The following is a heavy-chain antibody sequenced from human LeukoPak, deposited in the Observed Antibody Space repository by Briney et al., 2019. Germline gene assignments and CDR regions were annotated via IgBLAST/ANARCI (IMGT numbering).Heavy chain of an antibody. Sequence: SQTLSLTCTVSGGSISSGYYWSWIRQPPGKGVEWIGEINHSGSTNYNPSLKSRVTISVDTSKNQISLKLNSVTAADTAVYYCARHGDLLSPFQTWGQGTLVTVSS. CDR2: INHSGST. D-gene: IGHD2-21*02. CDR1: GGSISSGYY. CDR3: ARHGDLLSPFQT. J-gene: IGHJ5*02. V-gene: IGHV4-34*01.